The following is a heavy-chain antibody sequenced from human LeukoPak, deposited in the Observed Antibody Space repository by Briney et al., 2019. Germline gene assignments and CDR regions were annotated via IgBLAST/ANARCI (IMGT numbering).Heavy chain of an antibody. CDR3: ARVYYDSGTYSYAFDI. J-gene: IGHJ3*02. Sequence: PGGPLRLSCAASGFTVSSYWMSWVRQAPGEGLEWVANIKRDGSEKSYVGSVKGRFTISRDNAKNSLYLQMNSLRAEDTAVYYCARVYYDSGTYSYAFDIWGQGTVVTVSS. V-gene: IGHV3-7*01. D-gene: IGHD3-22*01. CDR1: GFTVSSYW. CDR2: IKRDGSEK.